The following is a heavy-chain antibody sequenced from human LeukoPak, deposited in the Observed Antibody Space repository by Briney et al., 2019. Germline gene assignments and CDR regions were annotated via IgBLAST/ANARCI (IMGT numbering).Heavy chain of an antibody. V-gene: IGHV4-34*01. Sequence: SETLSLTCAVYGGSLSGYYWSWIRQPPGKGLEWIGEINHSGSTNYNPSLKSRVTISVDTSKNQFSLKLSSVTAADTAVYYCARVDYDYIWGSYRYRGFDYWGQGTLVTVSS. CDR1: GGSLSGYY. D-gene: IGHD3-16*02. CDR3: ARVDYDYIWGSYRYRGFDY. CDR2: INHSGST. J-gene: IGHJ4*02.